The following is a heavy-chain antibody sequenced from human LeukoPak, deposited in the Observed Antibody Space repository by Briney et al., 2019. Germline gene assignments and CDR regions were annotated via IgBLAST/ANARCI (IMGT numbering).Heavy chain of an antibody. J-gene: IGHJ6*02. CDR1: GFTFSSYS. CDR3: ARDEGDYYYYGMDV. CDR2: ISSSSSYI. Sequence: GGSLRLSCAASGFTFSSYSMNWVRQAPGKGLEWVSSISSSSSYIYYADSVKGRFTISRDNAKNSLYLQMNSLRAEDTAVYYCARDEGDYYYYGMDVWGQGTTVTVSS. V-gene: IGHV3-21*01.